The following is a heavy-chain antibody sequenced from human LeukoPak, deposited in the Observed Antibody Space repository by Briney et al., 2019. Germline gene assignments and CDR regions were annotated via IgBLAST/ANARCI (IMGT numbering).Heavy chain of an antibody. CDR1: GGSVSSGSYY. V-gene: IGHV4-61*01. D-gene: IGHD6-13*01. J-gene: IGHJ4*02. CDR3: AISGFSYSSSWAYFDY. CDR2: IYYSGST. Sequence: SETLSLTCTVSGGSVSSGSYYWSWIRQPPGKGLEWIGYIYYSGSTNYNPSLKSRVTISVDTSKNQFSLKLSSVTAADTAVYYCAISGFSYSSSWAYFDYWGQGTLVTVSS.